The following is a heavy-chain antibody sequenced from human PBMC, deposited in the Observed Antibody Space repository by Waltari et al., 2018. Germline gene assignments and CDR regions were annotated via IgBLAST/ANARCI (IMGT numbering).Heavy chain of an antibody. CDR3: VLYSSAFLGDC. Sequence: QLVESGGGLVQPGGSLKLSCAASGFTFSNYWLHWVRQAPGKGLLSVAHINTYGSNTNYADSVKGRFTISRDNAKNTLFLQMNRLRAEDTALYYCVLYSSAFLGDCWGRGTLVTVSS. V-gene: IGHV3-74*01. D-gene: IGHD6-6*01. CDR2: INTYGSNT. J-gene: IGHJ4*02. CDR1: GFTFSNYW.